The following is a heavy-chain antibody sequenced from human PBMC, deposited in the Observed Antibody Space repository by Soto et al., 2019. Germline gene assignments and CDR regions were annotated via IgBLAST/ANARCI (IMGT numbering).Heavy chain of an antibody. D-gene: IGHD6-19*01. CDR2: IIPIFGTA. V-gene: IGHV1-69*01. CDR1: GGTFSSYA. J-gene: IGHJ6*02. Sequence: QVQLVQSGAEVKKPGSSVKVSCKASGGTFSSYAISWVRQAPGQGLEWMGGIIPIFGTANYAQKFQSRVTITADESTSTAYMELSRLRAEYTAVYYCARDDQTGYSSGCYTVYYYYGMDFWGQGTTVTVSS. CDR3: ARDDQTGYSSGCYTVYYYYGMDF.